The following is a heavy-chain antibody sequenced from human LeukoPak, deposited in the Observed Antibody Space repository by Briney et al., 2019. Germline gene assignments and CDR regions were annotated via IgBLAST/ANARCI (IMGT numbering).Heavy chain of an antibody. V-gene: IGHV1-46*01. CDR2: TNISGGNT. J-gene: IGHJ5*02. CDR1: GYTFTSYY. D-gene: IGHD3-3*01. Sequence: ASVKVSCKASGYTFTSYYMYWVRQAPGQGLEWMRITNISGGNTNYAQKFQGRVTMTRDMSTSTVYMELSSLRSEDTAIYYCARGPHIRTYDRDNWFDPWGQGTLVTVSS. CDR3: ARGPHIRTYDRDNWFDP.